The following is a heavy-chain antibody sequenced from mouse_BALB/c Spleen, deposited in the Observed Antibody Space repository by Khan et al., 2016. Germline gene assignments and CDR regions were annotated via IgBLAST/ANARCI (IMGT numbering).Heavy chain of an antibody. J-gene: IGHJ4*01. CDR3: GREGDY. V-gene: IGHV3-2*02. Sequence: VQLQQSGPGLVKPSHSLSLTCTVTGYSITSYYAWNWIRQFPGNKLEWMGNISYSGSTSYNQSLKSRISITPDTSKNQFALQLNSVCTKDTTTYYCGREGDYWGQGTSVTVSS. CDR1: GYSITSYYA. CDR2: ISYSGST.